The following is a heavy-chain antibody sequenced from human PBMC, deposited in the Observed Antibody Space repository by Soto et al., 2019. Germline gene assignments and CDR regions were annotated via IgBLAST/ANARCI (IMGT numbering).Heavy chain of an antibody. Sequence: SETLSLTCAVSGGSISSSNWWSWVRQPPGKGLEWIGEIYHSGSTNYNPSLKSRVTISVDKSKNQFSLKLSSVTAADTAVYYCARGSYYYDSSGYYYVGDFDYWSQGTLVTVS. J-gene: IGHJ4*02. V-gene: IGHV4-4*02. CDR3: ARGSYYYDSSGYYYVGDFDY. D-gene: IGHD3-22*01. CDR2: IYHSGST. CDR1: GGSISSSNW.